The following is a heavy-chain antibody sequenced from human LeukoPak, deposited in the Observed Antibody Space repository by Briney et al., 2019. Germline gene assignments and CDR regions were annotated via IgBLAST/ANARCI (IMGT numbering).Heavy chain of an antibody. CDR1: GFTFSSYS. D-gene: IGHD3-16*01. CDR3: ARGGGIGTVDY. J-gene: IGHJ4*02. Sequence: PGGSLRLSCAASGFTFSSYSMNWVRQAPGKGLEWVANINEDGSEKYYVDSVKGRFTMSRENAKNSLYLQMNSLRAEDTAMYYCARGGGIGTVDYWGQGTLVTVSS. CDR2: INEDGSEK. V-gene: IGHV3-7*01.